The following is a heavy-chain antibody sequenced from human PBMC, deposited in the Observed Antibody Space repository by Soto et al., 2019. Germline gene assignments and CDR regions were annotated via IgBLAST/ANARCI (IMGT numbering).Heavy chain of an antibody. D-gene: IGHD1-1*01. J-gene: IGHJ4*02. CDR2: ISAHNGNT. Sequence: QVHLVQSGAEVKKPGASVKVSCKGSGYTFTSSGITWVRQAPGQGLEWMGWISAHNGNTDYAQKLQGRVTVTRDTSTSTGYMELMSLRSDDTAVYYCARGRYGDYWGQGALVTVSS. V-gene: IGHV1-18*01. CDR1: GYTFTSSG. CDR3: ARGRYGDY.